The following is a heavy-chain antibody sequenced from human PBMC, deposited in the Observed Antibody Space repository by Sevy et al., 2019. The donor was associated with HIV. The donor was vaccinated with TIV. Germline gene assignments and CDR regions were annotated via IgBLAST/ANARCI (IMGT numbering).Heavy chain of an antibody. Sequence: ASVKVSCKASGYPFSSYGISWARQAPGQGLEWMGWISADSGNSNYAQNLQGRVTMTTDTSTSTAYMELRSLRFDDTAVYYCARDLGGYGGNSIDYWGQGTLVTVSS. CDR3: ARDLGGYGGNSIDY. CDR1: GYPFSSYG. CDR2: ISADSGNS. J-gene: IGHJ4*02. V-gene: IGHV1-18*01. D-gene: IGHD2-21*02.